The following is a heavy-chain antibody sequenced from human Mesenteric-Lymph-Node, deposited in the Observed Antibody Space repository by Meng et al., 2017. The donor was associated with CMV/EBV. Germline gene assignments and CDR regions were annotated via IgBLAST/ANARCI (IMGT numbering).Heavy chain of an antibody. D-gene: IGHD2-2*02. CDR1: GFTFSNYA. J-gene: IGHJ3*02. V-gene: IGHV3-23*01. CDR3: AKGYCSSTSCYTGRAFDI. Sequence: GESLKISCAASGFTFSNYAMSWVRQAPGKGLEWVSTISGSGGSTYYADSVKGRFTISRDNSKNTLYLQMNSLRAEDTAVYYCAKGYCSSTSCYTGRAFDIWGQGTMVTVSS. CDR2: ISGSGGST.